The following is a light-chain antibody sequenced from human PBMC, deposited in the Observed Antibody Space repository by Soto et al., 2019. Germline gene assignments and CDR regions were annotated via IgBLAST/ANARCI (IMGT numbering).Light chain of an antibody. V-gene: IGKV3-11*01. CDR3: QQSYSSPLT. CDR1: QNISSY. CDR2: DVS. J-gene: IGKJ4*01. Sequence: IVLTQSPATLSLSPGNRATLSCRASQNISSYLIWYQQKPGQSPRVLIYDVSNRATGIPTRFSGSGSGTDFTLTITSLQPEDFATYYCQQSYSSPLTFGGGTKVDIK.